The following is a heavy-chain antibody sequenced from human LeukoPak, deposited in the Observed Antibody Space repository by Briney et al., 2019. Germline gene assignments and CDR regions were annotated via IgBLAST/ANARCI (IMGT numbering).Heavy chain of an antibody. Sequence: GGSLRLSCAASGFTFSSYAMNWVRQAPGKGLEWISYIGGDGIAFYADSVKGRFTASKDDARKSMYLQMNSLRVEDTAVYYCAKDRANWAIDDWGQGTQVTVSS. CDR3: AKDRANWAIDD. CDR1: GFTFSSYA. V-gene: IGHV3-48*03. D-gene: IGHD3-16*01. CDR2: IGGDGIA. J-gene: IGHJ4*02.